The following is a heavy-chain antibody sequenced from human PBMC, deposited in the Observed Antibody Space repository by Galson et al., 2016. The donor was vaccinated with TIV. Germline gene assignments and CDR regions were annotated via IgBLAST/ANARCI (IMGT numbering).Heavy chain of an antibody. CDR3: ARDKNDYGVDAFDI. Sequence: LSLTCTVSGGSINSGGYYWRWLRQHPGKGLEWIGYIYYSGTTQYNPSLKSRVTISVDTSKTQFSLNLSSVTAADTAVYYCARDKNDYGVDAFDIWGQGTMVIVSS. J-gene: IGHJ3*02. CDR1: GGSINSGGYY. V-gene: IGHV4-31*03. D-gene: IGHD4-17*01. CDR2: IYYSGTT.